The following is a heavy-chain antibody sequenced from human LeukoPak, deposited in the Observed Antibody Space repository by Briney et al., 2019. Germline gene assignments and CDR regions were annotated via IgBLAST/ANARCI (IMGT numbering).Heavy chain of an antibody. Sequence: GGSLRLSCAASGFTVSSNYMSWVRQAPGKGLEWVSVIYSGGSTYYADSVKGRFNISRDNSKNTLYLQMNSLRAEDTAVYYCASYGSGSYVRDYWGQGTLVTVSS. D-gene: IGHD3-10*01. J-gene: IGHJ4*02. CDR3: ASYGSGSYVRDY. V-gene: IGHV3-53*01. CDR1: GFTVSSNY. CDR2: IYSGGST.